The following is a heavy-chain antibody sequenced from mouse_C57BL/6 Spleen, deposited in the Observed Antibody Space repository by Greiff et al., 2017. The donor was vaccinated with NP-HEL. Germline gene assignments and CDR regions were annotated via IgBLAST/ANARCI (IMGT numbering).Heavy chain of an antibody. CDR3: ARSRDYAMGY. J-gene: IGHJ4*01. CDR2: IYPGSGST. V-gene: IGHV1-55*01. CDR1: GYTFTSYW. Sequence: QVQLQQPGAELVKPGASVKMSCKASGYTFTSYWITWVKQRPGQGLEWIGDIYPGSGSTNYNEKFKSKATLTVDTSSSTAYMQLSSLTCEGSAVYYCARSRDYAMGYWGQGTSVTVSS.